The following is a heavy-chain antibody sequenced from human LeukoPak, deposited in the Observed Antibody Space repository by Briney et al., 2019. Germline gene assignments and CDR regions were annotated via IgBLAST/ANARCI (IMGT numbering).Heavy chain of an antibody. CDR3: ARGGSAKYFQH. D-gene: IGHD2-15*01. CDR1: GGSISSGGYY. Sequence: SETLSLTCTVSGGSISSGGYYWSWIRQHPGKGLEWIGYIYYSGSTYYNPSLKSRVTISVDTSKNQFSLKLSSVTAADTAVYYCARGGSAKYFQHWGQGTLVTVSS. CDR2: IYYSGST. J-gene: IGHJ1*01. V-gene: IGHV4-31*03.